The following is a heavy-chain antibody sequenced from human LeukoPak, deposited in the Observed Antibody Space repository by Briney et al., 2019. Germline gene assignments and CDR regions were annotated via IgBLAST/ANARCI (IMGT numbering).Heavy chain of an antibody. CDR3: AKDHYWSIDY. D-gene: IGHD3-3*01. J-gene: IGHJ4*02. V-gene: IGHV3-74*01. Sequence: GGSQRLSCAASGFDFSSNWMHWVRHAPGQGLVWVSRIKGDGISTNYADSVKGRFTISRDIAKNTLYLQMNSLRAEDTGVYYCAKDHYWSIDYWGRGTLVTVSS. CDR2: IKGDGIST. CDR1: GFDFSSNW.